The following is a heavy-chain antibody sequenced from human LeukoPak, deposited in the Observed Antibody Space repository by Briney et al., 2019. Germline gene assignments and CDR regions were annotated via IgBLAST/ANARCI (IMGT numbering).Heavy chain of an antibody. V-gene: IGHV4-61*02. CDR1: GGSISSGSYY. CDR3: ARAEVEMTEYLQH. J-gene: IGHJ1*01. Sequence: SETLSLTCTVSGGSISSGSYYWSWIRQPAGKGLEWIGRIYTSGSTNYNPSLKSRVTISVDTSKNQFSLKLSSVTAADTAVYYCARAEVEMTEYLQHWGQGTLVTVSS. D-gene: IGHD5-24*01. CDR2: IYTSGST.